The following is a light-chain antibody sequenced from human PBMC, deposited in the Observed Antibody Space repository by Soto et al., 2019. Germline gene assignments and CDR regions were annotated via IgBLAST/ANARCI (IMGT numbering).Light chain of an antibody. CDR3: QSYDSSLSGSV. Sequence: QSVLTQPPSVSGAPGQRVTISCTGSSSNIGAGYYVHWYQQLPGTAPKLLIYGNSNRPSGVPDRFSGSQSGTSASLALTGLQAEDEADYDCQSYDSSLSGSVFGGGTKLTVL. V-gene: IGLV1-40*01. CDR2: GNS. J-gene: IGLJ3*02. CDR1: SSNIGAGYY.